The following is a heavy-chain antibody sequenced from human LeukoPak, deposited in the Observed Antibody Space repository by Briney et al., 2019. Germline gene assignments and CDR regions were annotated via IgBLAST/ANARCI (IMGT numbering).Heavy chain of an antibody. J-gene: IGHJ4*02. CDR1: GFTFSNAW. D-gene: IGHD3-3*01. CDR2: IKQDGSEQ. CDR3: ARETVFGVVIPTYYFDY. V-gene: IGHV3-7*01. Sequence: SGGSLRLSCAASGFTFSNAWMSWVRQTPGKGLEWVANIKQDGSEQYYVDSVKGRFTISRDNAKNSLYLQMNSLRAEDTAVYYCARETVFGVVIPTYYFDYWGQGTLVTVSS.